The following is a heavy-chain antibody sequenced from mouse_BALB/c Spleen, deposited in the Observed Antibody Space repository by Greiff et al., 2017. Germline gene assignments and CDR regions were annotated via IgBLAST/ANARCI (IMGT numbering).Heavy chain of an antibody. D-gene: IGHD1-1*01. CDR1: GFNIKDYY. J-gene: IGHJ4*01. CDR2: IDPENGNT. V-gene: IGHV14-1*02. Sequence: EVQLQQSGDDLVKPGASVKLSCKASGFNIKDYYMHWVKQRPEQGLEWIGWIDPENGNTIYDPKFQGKASITADTSSNTAYLQLSSLTSEDTAVYYCAYYGSSYAMDYWGQGTSVTVSS. CDR3: AYYGSSYAMDY.